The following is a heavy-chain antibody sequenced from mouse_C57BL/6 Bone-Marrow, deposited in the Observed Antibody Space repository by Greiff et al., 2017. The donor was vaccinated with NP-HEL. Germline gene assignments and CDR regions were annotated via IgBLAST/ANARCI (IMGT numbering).Heavy chain of an antibody. CDR2: IYPGSGST. D-gene: IGHD2-5*01. CDR1: GYTFTSYW. Sequence: VQLQQPGAELVKPGASVKMSCKASGYTFTSYWITWVKQRPGQGLEWIGDIYPGSGSTNYNEKFKSKATLTVDTSSSTAYMQLSSLTSEDSAVYYCASQAYYSNLFDYWDRGTTLTVSS. V-gene: IGHV1-55*01. J-gene: IGHJ2*01. CDR3: ASQAYYSNLFDY.